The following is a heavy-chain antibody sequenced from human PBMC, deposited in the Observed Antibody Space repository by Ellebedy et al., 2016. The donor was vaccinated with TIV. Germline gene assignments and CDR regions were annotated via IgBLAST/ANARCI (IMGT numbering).Heavy chain of an antibody. Sequence: ASVKVSCKASGGIFRSYGISWVRQAPGQGLEWMGWISPYTGDTEYAQKVQGRVVMTTHSSTSTAYMELRNLRYDDTAVYFCVRDMVQGMVSRYLWFDFWGQGTLVTVSS. D-gene: IGHD2-8*01. J-gene: IGHJ4*02. CDR2: ISPYTGDT. V-gene: IGHV1-18*01. CDR3: VRDMVQGMVSRYLWFDF. CDR1: GGIFRSYG.